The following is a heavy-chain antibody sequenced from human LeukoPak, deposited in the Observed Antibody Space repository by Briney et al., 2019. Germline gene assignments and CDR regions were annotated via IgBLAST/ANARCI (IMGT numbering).Heavy chain of an antibody. Sequence: PGGSLRLSCAASGFTFSSYAMSWVRQAPGKGLEWVSAISGSGGSTYYADSVKGRFTISRDNSKNTLYLQMNSLRAEDTAVYYCANLGPYYYDSSGYYYGDYWGQGTLVTVSS. J-gene: IGHJ4*02. CDR3: ANLGPYYYDSSGYYYGDY. CDR2: ISGSGGST. V-gene: IGHV3-23*01. D-gene: IGHD3-22*01. CDR1: GFTFSSYA.